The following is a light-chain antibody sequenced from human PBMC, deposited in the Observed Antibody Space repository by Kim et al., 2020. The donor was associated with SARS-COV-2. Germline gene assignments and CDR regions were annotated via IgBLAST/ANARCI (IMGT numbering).Light chain of an antibody. CDR2: DNS. J-gene: IGLJ1*01. V-gene: IGLV1-40*01. Sequence: QSVLTQPPSVSGAPGQRVTISCTGSSSNIGAGYGIHRYQQLPATAPKLLIYDNSNRPSGVPDRFSGSKSGTSASLAITGLQAEDEADYYCQSYDRSLSGKVFGTGTKVTVL. CDR1: SSNIGAGYG. CDR3: QSYDRSLSGKV.